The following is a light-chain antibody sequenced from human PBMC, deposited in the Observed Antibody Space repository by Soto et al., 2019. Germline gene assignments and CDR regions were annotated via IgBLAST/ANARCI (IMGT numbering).Light chain of an antibody. CDR3: QQYYSTPQT. CDR2: RAS. J-gene: IGKJ1*01. CDR1: QSVLYNSNSKNY. Sequence: DIVMTQSPDSLAVSLGERATINCKSSQSVLYNSNSKNYFAWYQQKPGQPPKLLIYRASTRESGVPDRFNGSGSGTDFTLTISGLQAEDVAVYYCQQYYSTPQTFGQGTKVEIK. V-gene: IGKV4-1*01.